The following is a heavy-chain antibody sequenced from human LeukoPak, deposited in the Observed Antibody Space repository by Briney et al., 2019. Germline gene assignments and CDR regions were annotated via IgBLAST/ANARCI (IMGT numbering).Heavy chain of an antibody. CDR2: INHSGST. Sequence: SETLSLTCAVYGGSFCGYYWRWIRQPPGKGLEWIGEINHSGSTNYNPSLKSRVTILVDTSKNQFSLKLSSVTAADTAVYYCARGHSPVTTKVSYFQHWGQGTLVTVSS. J-gene: IGHJ1*01. CDR1: GGSFCGYY. D-gene: IGHD4-17*01. V-gene: IGHV4-34*01. CDR3: ARGHSPVTTKVSYFQH.